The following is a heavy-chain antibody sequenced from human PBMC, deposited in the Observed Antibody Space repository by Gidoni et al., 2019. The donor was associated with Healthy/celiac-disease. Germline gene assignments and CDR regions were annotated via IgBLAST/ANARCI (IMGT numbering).Heavy chain of an antibody. V-gene: IGHV3-30-3*01. J-gene: IGHJ4*02. CDR1: GFTFSSYA. Sequence: QVQLVESGGGVVQPGRSLRLSCAASGFTFSSYAMHWVRQAPGKGLEWVAVISYDGSNKYYADSVKGRFTISRDNSKNTLYLQMNSLRAEDTAVYYCARDPLIAGDMVIGGYFDYWGQGTLVTVSS. D-gene: IGHD2-2*01. CDR3: ARDPLIAGDMVIGGYFDY. CDR2: ISYDGSNK.